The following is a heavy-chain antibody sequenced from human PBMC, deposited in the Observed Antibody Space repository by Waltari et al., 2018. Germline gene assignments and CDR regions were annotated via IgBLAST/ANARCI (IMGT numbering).Heavy chain of an antibody. CDR1: GGSISSSNW. CDR3: AKGAGTPLDY. CDR2: IYHSGST. V-gene: IGHV4-4*02. D-gene: IGHD3-16*01. Sequence: QVQLQESGPGLVKPSGTLSLTCAVSGGSISSSNWWSWVRQPPGKGLEWIGEIYHSGSTNYHPALKSRVTISVDTSKTQFSLKLSAVTAADTAVYYCAKGAGTPLDYWGQGTLVTVSS. J-gene: IGHJ4*02.